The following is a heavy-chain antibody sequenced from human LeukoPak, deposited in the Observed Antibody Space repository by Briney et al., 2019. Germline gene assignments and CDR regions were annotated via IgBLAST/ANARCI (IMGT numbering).Heavy chain of an antibody. CDR1: GYTFTDYY. V-gene: IGHV1-69-2*01. CDR2: VDPEDGET. Sequence: ASVKISCKVSGYTFTDYYMHWVQQAPGKGLEWMGLVDPEDGETIYAEKFQGRVTITADTSTDTAYMEPSSLRSEDTAVYYCATSESRELSPGLDYWGQGTLVTVSS. D-gene: IGHD3-16*02. J-gene: IGHJ4*02. CDR3: ATSESRELSPGLDY.